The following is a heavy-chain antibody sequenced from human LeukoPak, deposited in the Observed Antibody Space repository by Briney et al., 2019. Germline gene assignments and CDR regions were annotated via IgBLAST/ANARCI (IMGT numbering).Heavy chain of an antibody. CDR2: IYYSGST. CDR1: GGSISSSSYY. V-gene: IGHV4-39*01. J-gene: IGHJ4*02. CDR3: ARGSTSSWHAGLDY. Sequence: SQTLSLTCTVSGGSISSSSYYWGWIRQPPGKGLEWIGSIYYSGSTYYNPSLKSRVTISVDTSKNQSSLKLSSVTAADTAVYYCARGSTSSWHAGLDYWGQGTLVTVSS. D-gene: IGHD6-13*01.